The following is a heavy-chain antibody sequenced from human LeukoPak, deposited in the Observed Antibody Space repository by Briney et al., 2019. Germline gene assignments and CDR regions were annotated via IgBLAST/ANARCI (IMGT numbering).Heavy chain of an antibody. D-gene: IGHD3-10*01. Sequence: GGSLRLSCAASGFTFRSYGMHWIRQAPGKGLEWVAVIWYDGSDKYYADSVKGRFTISRDNSKNTLYLQMDSLRAEDTAVYYCLGDNKDSGSYLSPPDYWGQGTLVTVSS. CDR1: GFTFRSYG. J-gene: IGHJ4*02. CDR2: IWYDGSDK. CDR3: LGDNKDSGSYLSPPDY. V-gene: IGHV3-33*01.